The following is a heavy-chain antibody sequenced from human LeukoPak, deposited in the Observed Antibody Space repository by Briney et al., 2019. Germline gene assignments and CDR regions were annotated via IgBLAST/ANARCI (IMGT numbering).Heavy chain of an antibody. V-gene: IGHV3-48*01. CDR2: ITSSSSTI. CDR1: GFTFSRYS. Sequence: PGGSLRLSCAASGFTFSRYSMNWVRQAPGKGPEWVSYITSSSSTIYYADSVKGRFTIPRDNAKNSLYLQMNSLRAEDTAVYYCASRYYDSSGYLSDYWGQGTLVTVSS. J-gene: IGHJ4*02. D-gene: IGHD3-22*01. CDR3: ASRYYDSSGYLSDY.